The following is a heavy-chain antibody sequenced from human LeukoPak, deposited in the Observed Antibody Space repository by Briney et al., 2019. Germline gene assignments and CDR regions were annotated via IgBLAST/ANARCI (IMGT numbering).Heavy chain of an antibody. CDR2: MNPNSGNT. Sequence: ASVKVSCKTSGCTFTTYDINWVRQATGQGLEWMGWMNPNSGNTGYAQKFQGRVTITRNTSISTASMELSSLRSEDTAVYYCATYSISWYRESDAFDIWGQGTMVTVSS. J-gene: IGHJ3*02. CDR3: ATYSISWYRESDAFDI. D-gene: IGHD6-13*01. CDR1: GCTFTTYD. V-gene: IGHV1-8*03.